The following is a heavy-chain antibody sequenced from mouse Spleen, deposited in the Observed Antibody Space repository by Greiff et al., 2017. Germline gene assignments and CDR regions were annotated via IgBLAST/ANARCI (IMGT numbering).Heavy chain of an antibody. CDR1: GYAFTNYL. CDR2: INPGSGGT. CDR3: ARGGRYESGDY. D-gene: IGHD2-14*01. Sequence: QVQLQQSGAELVRPGTSVKVSCKASGYAFTNYLIEWVKQRPGQGLEWIGVINPGSGGTNYNEKFKGKATLTADKSSSTAYMQLSSLTSEDSAVYFCARGGRYESGDYWGQGTSVTVSS. J-gene: IGHJ4*01. V-gene: IGHV1-54*01.